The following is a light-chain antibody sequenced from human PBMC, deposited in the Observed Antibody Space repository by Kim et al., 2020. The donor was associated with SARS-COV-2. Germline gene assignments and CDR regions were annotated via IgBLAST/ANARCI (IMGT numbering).Light chain of an antibody. V-gene: IGKV3-20*01. Sequence: LSPGDRPTLSCRASQSVSSSYLAWYQQKPGQALRLLIYGASSRATGIPDRFSGSGSGTDFTLTISRLEPEDFAVYYCQQYGSSPYTFGQGTKLEI. CDR1: QSVSSSY. CDR2: GAS. CDR3: QQYGSSPYT. J-gene: IGKJ2*01.